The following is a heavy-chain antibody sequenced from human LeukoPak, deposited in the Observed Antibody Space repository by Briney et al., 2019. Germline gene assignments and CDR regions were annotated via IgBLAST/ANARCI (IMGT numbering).Heavy chain of an antibody. J-gene: IGHJ3*02. V-gene: IGHV1-18*01. CDR1: GYTFTSYG. Sequence: ASVKVSCKASGYTFTSYGISWVRQAPGQGLEWMGWISAYNGNTNYAQKLQGRVTVTTDTSTSTAYMELRSLRSDDTAVYYCARDLYSSRTNDAFVIWGQGTMVTVSS. CDR2: ISAYNGNT. CDR3: ARDLYSSRTNDAFVI. D-gene: IGHD6-13*01.